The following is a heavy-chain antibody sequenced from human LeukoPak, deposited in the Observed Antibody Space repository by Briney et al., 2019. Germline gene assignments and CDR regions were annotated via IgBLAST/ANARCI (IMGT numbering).Heavy chain of an antibody. CDR3: ARDQVAAFFQNYYMDV. CDR1: GFTFSSYW. CDR2: IKQDGSEK. V-gene: IGHV3-7*01. D-gene: IGHD2-15*01. Sequence: GGSLRLSCAASGFTFSSYWMSWVRQAPGKGLEWVANIKQDGSEKYYVDSVKGRFTISRGNAKNSLYLQMSSLRVEDTAVYYCARDQVAAFFQNYYMDVWGKGTTVTVSS. J-gene: IGHJ6*03.